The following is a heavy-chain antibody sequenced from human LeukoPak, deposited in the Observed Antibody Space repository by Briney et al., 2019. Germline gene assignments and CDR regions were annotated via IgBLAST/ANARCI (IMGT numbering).Heavy chain of an antibody. CDR2: ISDSSRYI. J-gene: IGHJ6*03. D-gene: IGHD3-10*01. CDR3: ARDFGGQLGMNYYFMDV. Sequence: GGSLRLPCAASGFAFSRYTMNWVRQAPGKGLEWVSSISDSSRYIYYADSVKGRVTISRDNAENSLYLQMNSLRAEDAAVYYCARDFGGQLGMNYYFMDVWGKGTTVTVSS. V-gene: IGHV3-21*01. CDR1: GFAFSRYT.